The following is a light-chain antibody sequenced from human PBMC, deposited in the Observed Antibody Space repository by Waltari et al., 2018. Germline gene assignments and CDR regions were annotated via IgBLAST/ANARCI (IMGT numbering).Light chain of an antibody. J-gene: IGLJ1*01. CDR1: RLGDKN. Sequence: SYELTQPPSVSVSPGETATIPCSGDRLGDKNVSWYQQKPGQSPVLLIYQDRTRPSGIPERFSGSNAGNTATLTISETQAMDEADYYCQAWVSNTYVFGTGTTVTVL. V-gene: IGLV3-1*01. CDR2: QDR. CDR3: QAWVSNTYV.